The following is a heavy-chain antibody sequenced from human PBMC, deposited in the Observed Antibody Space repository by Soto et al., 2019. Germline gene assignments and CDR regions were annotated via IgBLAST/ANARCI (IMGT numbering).Heavy chain of an antibody. J-gene: IGHJ5*02. CDR1: GYTFTRYT. Sequence: ASVKVSCKASGYTFTRYTMNWVRQAPGQRLEWMGWINPDNGNTKSSQKFQDRVIITRDTSASTAYMDLSSLRSEDTAVYYCARGIATGQLDPWGQGTLVTVST. D-gene: IGHD2-15*01. CDR3: ARGIATGQLDP. CDR2: INPDNGNT. V-gene: IGHV1-3*01.